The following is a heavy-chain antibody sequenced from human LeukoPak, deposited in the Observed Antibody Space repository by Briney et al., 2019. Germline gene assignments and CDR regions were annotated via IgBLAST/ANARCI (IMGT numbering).Heavy chain of an antibody. D-gene: IGHD5-24*01. CDR3: ARVGGMTTINNAAFDI. CDR2: VYNSGDT. CDR1: GGSTSSDY. V-gene: IGHV4-59*08. J-gene: IGHJ3*02. Sequence: SETLSLTCTVSGGSTSSDYWSWIRQSPGKGLEWVGYVYNSGDTGKNPSLKSRVTILLDTSKNQCSLKLTSVSAADTAVYYCARVGGMTTINNAAFDIWGHGTMVTVSS.